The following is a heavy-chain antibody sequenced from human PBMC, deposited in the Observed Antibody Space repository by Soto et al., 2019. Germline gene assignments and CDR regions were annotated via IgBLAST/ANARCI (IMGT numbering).Heavy chain of an antibody. CDR3: AREIDFWSGYSYNWFDP. D-gene: IGHD3-3*01. CDR1: GGSFSGYD. V-gene: IGHV4-34*09. Sequence: SETQSLTCGVYGGSFSGYDWSWIRQPPGKGLEWIGEINHSGSTNYNPSLKSRVTISVDTSKNQFSLKLSSVTAADTAVYYCAREIDFWSGYSYNWFDPWGQGTLVTVSS. J-gene: IGHJ5*02. CDR2: INHSGST.